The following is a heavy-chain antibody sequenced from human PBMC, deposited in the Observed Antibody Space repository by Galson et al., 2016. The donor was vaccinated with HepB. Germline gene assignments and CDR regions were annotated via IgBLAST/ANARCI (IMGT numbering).Heavy chain of an antibody. V-gene: IGHV4-38-2*02. Sequence: ETLSLTCNVSGHSISSGYYWGWIRQPPGKGLEWIGSVHQSGITYHNPSLKSRVTISVDTSRNQFSLKLSSVTAADTAVYFCARDGGILYYDNSGYWGQGILVIVSS. CDR1: GHSISSGYY. CDR3: ARDGGILYYDNSGY. J-gene: IGHJ4*02. CDR2: VHQSGIT. D-gene: IGHD3-22*01.